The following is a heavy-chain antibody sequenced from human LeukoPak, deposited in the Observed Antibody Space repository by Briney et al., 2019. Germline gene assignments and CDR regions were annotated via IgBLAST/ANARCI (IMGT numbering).Heavy chain of an antibody. CDR1: GGTFSSYA. Sequence: ASVKVSCKASGGTFSSYAISWVRQAPGQGLEWMGWMNPKSGNTGYLHKFQGRVTMTRDTSMSTAFMELNSLTSEDTAVYYCTRGVNSQGTAMVLFDSWGQGSLVTVSA. D-gene: IGHD5-18*01. J-gene: IGHJ4*02. CDR2: MNPKSGNT. CDR3: TRGVNSQGTAMVLFDS. V-gene: IGHV1-8*02.